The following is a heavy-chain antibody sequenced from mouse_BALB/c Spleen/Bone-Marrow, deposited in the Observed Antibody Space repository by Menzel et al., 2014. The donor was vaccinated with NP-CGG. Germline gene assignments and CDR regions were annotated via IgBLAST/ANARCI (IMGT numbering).Heavy chain of an antibody. CDR1: GFDFSRYW. Sequence: DVHLVESGGGLVQPGGSLKLSCAASGFDFSRYWMSWVRQAPGKGLEWIGEINPNSRTINYTPSLKDKFTISRDNAKNTLDLQMNKVRSEDTALYYCARCGYYGLLAYWGRGTTLTVSS. V-gene: IGHV4-1*02. J-gene: IGHJ2*01. CDR3: ARCGYYGLLAY. D-gene: IGHD1-1*01. CDR2: INPNSRTI.